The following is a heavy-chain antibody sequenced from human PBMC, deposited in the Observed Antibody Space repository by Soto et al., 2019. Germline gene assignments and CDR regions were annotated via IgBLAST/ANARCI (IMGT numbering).Heavy chain of an antibody. V-gene: IGHV4-59*01. CDR1: GGSINSYY. D-gene: IGHD7-27*01. J-gene: IGHJ3*01. CDR3: ARLGASRTLV. CDR2: VYHTGDT. Sequence: QVQLQESGPRLVKPSETLSVTCNVSGGSINSYYWSWIRQSPGKGLEWIGYVYHTGDTNYNPSLXSXVXIXXDPSKSQFSLKLSSVTAADTAVYFCARLGASRTLVWGQGTMVTVSS.